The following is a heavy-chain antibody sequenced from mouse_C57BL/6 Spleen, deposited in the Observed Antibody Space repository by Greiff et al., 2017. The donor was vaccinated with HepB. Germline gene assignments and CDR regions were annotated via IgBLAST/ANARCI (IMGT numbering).Heavy chain of an antibody. V-gene: IGHV5-4*01. CDR1: GFTFSSYA. D-gene: IGHD1-1*01. CDR3: ARDLRFDY. Sequence: EVNLVESGGGLVKPGGSLKLSCAASGFTFSSYAMSWVRQTPEKRLEWVATISDGGSYTYYPDNVKGRFTIARDNAKNNLYLQMSHLKSEDTAMYYCARDLRFDYWGQGTTLTVSS. CDR2: ISDGGSYT. J-gene: IGHJ2*01.